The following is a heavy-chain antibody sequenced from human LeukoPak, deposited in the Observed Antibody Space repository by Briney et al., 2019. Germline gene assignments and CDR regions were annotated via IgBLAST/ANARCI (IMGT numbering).Heavy chain of an antibody. D-gene: IGHD2-2*01. J-gene: IGHJ5*02. CDR1: GGSISSGSYY. V-gene: IGHV4-61*02. Sequence: SQTLSLTCTVSGGSISSGSYYWSWIRQPAGKGREWIGRIYTSGSTNYNPSLKSRVTISVDTSKNQFSLKLSSVTAADTAVYYCARAGGYCSSTSCQNWFDPWGQGTLVAVSS. CDR2: IYTSGST. CDR3: ARAGGYCSSTSCQNWFDP.